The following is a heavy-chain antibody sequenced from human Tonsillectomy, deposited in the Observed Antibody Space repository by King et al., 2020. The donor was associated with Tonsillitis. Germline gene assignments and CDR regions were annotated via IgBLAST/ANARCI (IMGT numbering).Heavy chain of an antibody. D-gene: IGHD3-10*01. CDR1: GGTFNTYA. CDR2: IIPIFGTP. CDR3: ARTNMYYYGSGSYDGLGY. Sequence: VQLVESGAEVKKPGSSVTVSCTASGGTFNTYAFSWVRQAPGQGLEWMGGIIPIFGTPNYAQQFQDRVTITADESTSTVYMELSSLRSGDTAVYYCARTNMYYYGSGSYDGLGYWGQGTLVTVSS. J-gene: IGHJ4*02. V-gene: IGHV1-69*01.